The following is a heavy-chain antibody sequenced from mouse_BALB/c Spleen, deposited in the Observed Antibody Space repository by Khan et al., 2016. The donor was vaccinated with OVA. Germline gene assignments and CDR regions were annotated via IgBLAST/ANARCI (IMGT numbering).Heavy chain of an antibody. J-gene: IGHJ2*01. V-gene: IGHV1S137*01. Sequence: QVRLQQSGPELVRPGVSVKISCKGSGYTFTDYAMYWVKQSHAKSLEWIGLISTYSGSTNYNQKFKGKVTMTVDKSSSAAYMELARLTSEDSAIYYCARPAYDGYYDDWGQGTALTVSS. CDR3: ARPAYDGYYDD. CDR1: GYTFTDYA. CDR2: ISTYSGST. D-gene: IGHD2-3*01.